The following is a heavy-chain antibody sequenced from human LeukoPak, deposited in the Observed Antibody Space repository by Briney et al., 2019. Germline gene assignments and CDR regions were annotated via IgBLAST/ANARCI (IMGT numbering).Heavy chain of an antibody. J-gene: IGHJ4*02. CDR3: ARQGRYYGSASLDY. CDR1: GGSISSSSYY. Sequence: PSETLSLTCTVSGGSISSSSYYWGWIRQPPGKGLEWIGSIYYSGSTYYNPSLKSRVTISVDTSKNQFSLKLSSVTAADTAVYYCARQGRYYGSASLDYWGQGTLVTVPS. D-gene: IGHD3-10*01. CDR2: IYYSGST. V-gene: IGHV4-39*01.